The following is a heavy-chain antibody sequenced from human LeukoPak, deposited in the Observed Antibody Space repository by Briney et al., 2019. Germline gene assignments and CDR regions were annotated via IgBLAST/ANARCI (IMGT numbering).Heavy chain of an antibody. J-gene: IGHJ4*02. CDR2: ISGSGGST. Sequence: GGSLRLSCAASGFTFSSYAMSWVRQAPGKGLEWVSGISGSGGSTYYADSVKGRFTISRDNSKNTLYLQMNSLRAEDTAVYYCARDHSGWYYFDYWGQGTLVTVSS. D-gene: IGHD6-19*01. V-gene: IGHV3-23*01. CDR3: ARDHSGWYYFDY. CDR1: GFTFSSYA.